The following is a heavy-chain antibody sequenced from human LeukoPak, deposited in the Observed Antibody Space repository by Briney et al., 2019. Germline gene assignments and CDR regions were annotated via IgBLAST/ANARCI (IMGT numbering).Heavy chain of an antibody. D-gene: IGHD4-17*01. CDR3: AKVHHDYGDYGGDIEYYYYGMDV. Sequence: PSETLSLTCAVSGGSISSGGYSWSWVRQAPGKGLEWVSAISGSGGSTYYADSVKGRFTISRDNSKNTLYLQMNSLRAEDTAVYYCAKVHHDYGDYGGDIEYYYYGMDVWGQGTTVTVSS. J-gene: IGHJ6*02. CDR1: GGSISSGGYS. CDR2: ISGSGGST. V-gene: IGHV3-23*01.